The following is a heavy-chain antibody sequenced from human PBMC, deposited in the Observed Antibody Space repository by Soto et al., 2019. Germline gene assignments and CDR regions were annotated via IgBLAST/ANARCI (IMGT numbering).Heavy chain of an antibody. CDR2: IDPDGNT. V-gene: IGHV3-74*01. Sequence: EVQVVESGGGLVQPGASLRLSCAASGFTLSRYWMHWVRQVPGKGLVWVSRIDPDGNTDYADSVKGRFTISRDNAKNTLYLQMNSLRDEDSAVYYCVASSMVLGHWGQGTLVTDSS. CDR3: VASSMVLGH. J-gene: IGHJ4*02. D-gene: IGHD2-8*01. CDR1: GFTLSRYW.